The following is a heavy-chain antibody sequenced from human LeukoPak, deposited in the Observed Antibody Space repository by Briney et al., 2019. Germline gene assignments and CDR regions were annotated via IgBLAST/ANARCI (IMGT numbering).Heavy chain of an antibody. D-gene: IGHD3-22*01. CDR2: ISGSGTNT. J-gene: IGHJ4*02. CDR1: GFTFGSYA. Sequence: GGSLRLSCAASGFTFGSYAMSWVRQAPGKGLEWVSAISGSGTNTYYGSSVKGRFTISRDNSKNMLFLEMNSLRAEDTAVYYCAKDRDASYYYDSSAYGHWGQGTLVTVSS. V-gene: IGHV3-23*01. CDR3: AKDRDASYYYDSSAYGH.